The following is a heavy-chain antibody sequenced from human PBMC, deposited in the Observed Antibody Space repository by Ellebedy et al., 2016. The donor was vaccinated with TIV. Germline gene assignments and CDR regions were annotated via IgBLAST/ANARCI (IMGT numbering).Heavy chain of an antibody. V-gene: IGHV4-34*01. D-gene: IGHD5-24*01. CDR2: INPSGST. Sequence: MPSETLSLTCAVYGGSFSGYYWSWIRQPPGKGLEWIGEINPSGSTNYNPSLKSRVTMSVDTSKNQFSLKLSSVTAADTAVYYCARDYHQDGYNPGWFDPWGQGTLVTVSS. J-gene: IGHJ5*02. CDR3: ARDYHQDGYNPGWFDP. CDR1: GGSFSGYY.